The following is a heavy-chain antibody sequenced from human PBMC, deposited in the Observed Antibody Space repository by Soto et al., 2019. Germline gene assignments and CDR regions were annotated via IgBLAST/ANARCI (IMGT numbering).Heavy chain of an antibody. Sequence: EVQLLESGGGLVQPGGSLRLSCAASGFTFSNYAMTWVRQAPGKGLEWVSTISGSGAGTYYAASVKGRFTISRDNSKNTLYLQMSSLRAEDTAVYYCAKAPLRDCTITSGYVMDVWGQGTTVTVSS. CDR1: GFTFSNYA. D-gene: IGHD2-2*01. V-gene: IGHV3-23*01. J-gene: IGHJ6*02. CDR2: ISGSGAGT. CDR3: AKAPLRDCTITSGYVMDV.